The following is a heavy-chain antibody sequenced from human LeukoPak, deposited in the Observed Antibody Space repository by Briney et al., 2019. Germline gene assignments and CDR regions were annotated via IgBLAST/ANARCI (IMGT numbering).Heavy chain of an antibody. CDR1: GFTFSSYS. D-gene: IGHD3-10*01. V-gene: IGHV3-7*01. Sequence: GGSLRLSCAASGFTFSSYSMNWVRQAPGKGLEWVANIKQDGSEKYYVDSVKGRFTISRDNAKNSLYLQMNSLRAEDTAVYYCARDIWMMDSRVLFDYWGQGTLVTVSS. CDR2: IKQDGSEK. J-gene: IGHJ4*02. CDR3: ARDIWMMDSRVLFDY.